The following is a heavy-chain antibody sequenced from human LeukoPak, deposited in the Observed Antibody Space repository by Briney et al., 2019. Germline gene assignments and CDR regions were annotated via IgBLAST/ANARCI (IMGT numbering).Heavy chain of an antibody. CDR3: TTLSVPVDY. V-gene: IGHV3-15*01. CDR1: GLTFSNVW. D-gene: IGHD2-2*01. J-gene: IGHJ4*02. Sequence: GGSLRLSCAASGLTFSNVWMSWVRQAPGKGLEWVGRIKTKTDGGTTDYAAPVKGRFTISRDDSKDTLYLQMNSLKTEDTAVYYCTTLSVPVDYWGQGALVTVS. CDR2: IKTKTDGGTT.